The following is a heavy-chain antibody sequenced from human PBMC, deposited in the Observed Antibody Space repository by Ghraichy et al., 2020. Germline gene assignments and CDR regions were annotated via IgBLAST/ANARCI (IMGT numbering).Heavy chain of an antibody. V-gene: IGHV4-59*01. CDR1: GGSISSYY. J-gene: IGHJ6*02. Sequence: SETLSLTCTVSGGSISSYYWSWIRQPPGKGLEWIGYIYYSGSTNYNPSLKSRVTISVDTSKNQFSLKLSSVTAADTAVYYCARASSSSWYPSMGYYYYGMDVWGQGTTVTVSS. D-gene: IGHD6-13*01. CDR3: ARASSSSWYPSMGYYYYGMDV. CDR2: IYYSGST.